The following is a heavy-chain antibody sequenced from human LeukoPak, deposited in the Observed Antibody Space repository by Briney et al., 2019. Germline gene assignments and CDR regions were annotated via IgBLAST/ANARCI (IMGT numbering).Heavy chain of an antibody. D-gene: IGHD3-3*01. CDR1: GYTFTSYD. Sequence: GATVKVSCKASGYTFTSYDINWVRQATGQGLEWMGCMNTNSGNTGYAQKFQGRVTMTRNTSISTAYMELSSLRSEDTAVYYCARGGYDFWSGYYPSKGMDVWGQGTTVTVSS. V-gene: IGHV1-8*01. J-gene: IGHJ6*02. CDR3: ARGGYDFWSGYYPSKGMDV. CDR2: MNTNSGNT.